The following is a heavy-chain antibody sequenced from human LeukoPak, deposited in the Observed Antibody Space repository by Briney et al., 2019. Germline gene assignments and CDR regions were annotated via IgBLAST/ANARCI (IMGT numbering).Heavy chain of an antibody. D-gene: IGHD3-22*01. Sequence: GGSLRLSCAASGFTFSSYAMNLVRQAPGKGLEWVSGMSGSGVSPYYADSVKGRFTMSRDNSKNTLYLQMNSLRAEDTAVYYCAKANSPYYYDSSGYSTFDYWGQGTLVTVSS. CDR1: GFTFSSYA. CDR2: MSGSGVSP. J-gene: IGHJ4*02. CDR3: AKANSPYYYDSSGYSTFDY. V-gene: IGHV3-23*01.